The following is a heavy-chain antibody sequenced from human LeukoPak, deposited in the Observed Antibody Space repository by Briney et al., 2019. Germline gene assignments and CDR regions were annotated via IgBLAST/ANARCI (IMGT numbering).Heavy chain of an antibody. CDR3: ARRRQQLADCFDY. V-gene: IGHV3-21*01. CDR1: GFTFSTYW. Sequence: GGSLRLSCAVSGFTFSTYWMNWVRQAPGKGLEWVSSISSSSSYIYYADSVKGRFTISRDNAKNSLYLQMNSLRAEDTAVYYCARRRQQLADCFDYWGQGTLVTVSS. CDR2: ISSSSSYI. D-gene: IGHD6-13*01. J-gene: IGHJ4*02.